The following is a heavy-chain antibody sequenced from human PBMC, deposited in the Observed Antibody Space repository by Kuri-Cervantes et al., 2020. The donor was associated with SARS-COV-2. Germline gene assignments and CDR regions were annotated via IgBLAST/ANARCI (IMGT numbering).Heavy chain of an antibody. J-gene: IGHJ3*02. CDR1: GYTFTSYD. CDR3: ARGGFCGGGCSKGAFDI. V-gene: IGHV1-8*01. CDR2: MNPNSGNT. D-gene: IGHD2-21*02. Sequence: ASVKVSCKASGYTFTSYDINWVRQATGQGLEWMGWMNPNSGNTGYAQKFQGRVTMTRNTSISTAYMELSSLRSEDTAVYYCARGGFCGGGCSKGAFDIWGQGTMVTVSS.